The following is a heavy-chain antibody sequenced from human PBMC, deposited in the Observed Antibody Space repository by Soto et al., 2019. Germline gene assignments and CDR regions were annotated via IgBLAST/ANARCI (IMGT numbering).Heavy chain of an antibody. D-gene: IGHD6-19*01. CDR3: ARDQGSGWSEGGFDY. CDR1: GGSISSYY. V-gene: IGHV4-59*01. Sequence: KTSETLSLTCTVSGGSISSYYWSWIRQPPGKGLEWIGYIYYSGSTNYNPSLKSRVTISVDTSKNQFSLKLSSVTAADTAVYYCARDQGSGWSEGGFDYWGQGTLVTVSS. CDR2: IYYSGST. J-gene: IGHJ4*02.